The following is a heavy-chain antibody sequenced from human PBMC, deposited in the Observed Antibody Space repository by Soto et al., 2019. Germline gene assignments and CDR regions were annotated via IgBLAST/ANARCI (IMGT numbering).Heavy chain of an antibody. CDR1: GGSISSYY. Sequence: QVQLQESGPGLVKPSETLSLTCTVSGGSISSYYWSWIRQPPGKGLEWIGYIYYSGSTNYNPSLKSRVTISVDTSKNQFSLKLSSVTAADTAVYYCARGGSGYDPWGQGTLVTVSS. V-gene: IGHV4-59*08. D-gene: IGHD3-10*01. CDR3: ARGGSGYDP. J-gene: IGHJ5*02. CDR2: IYYSGST.